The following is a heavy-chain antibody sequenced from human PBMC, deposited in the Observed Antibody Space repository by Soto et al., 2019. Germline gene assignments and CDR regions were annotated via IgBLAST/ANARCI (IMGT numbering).Heavy chain of an antibody. CDR3: ARDVVVGAKALNY. CDR1: GFTFSSYA. Sequence: GGSLRLSCAASGFTFSSYAMHWVRQAPGKGLEWVAVISYDGSNKYYADSVKGRFTISRDNSKNTLYLQMNSLRAEDTAVYYCARDVVVGAKALNYWGQGALVTVSS. CDR2: ISYDGSNK. J-gene: IGHJ4*02. D-gene: IGHD2-15*01. V-gene: IGHV3-30-3*01.